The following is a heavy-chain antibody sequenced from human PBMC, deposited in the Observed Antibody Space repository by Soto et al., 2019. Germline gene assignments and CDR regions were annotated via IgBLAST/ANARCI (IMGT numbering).Heavy chain of an antibody. CDR3: AKDRRAGGNYGFYSDF. CDR1: GFTFSSYG. V-gene: IGHV3-23*01. CDR2: SSATGAGT. D-gene: IGHD1-7*01. Sequence: GGSLRLSCAASGFTFSSYGMTWVRQAPGKGLEWVSFSSATGAGTYYADSVKGRFTISRDNSKNTLYLQMTSLRADDTAVYYCAKDRRAGGNYGFYSDFWGQGALVTVSS. J-gene: IGHJ4*02.